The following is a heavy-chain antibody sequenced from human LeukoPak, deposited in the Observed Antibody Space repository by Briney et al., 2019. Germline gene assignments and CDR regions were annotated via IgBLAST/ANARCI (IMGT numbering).Heavy chain of an antibody. D-gene: IGHD6-19*01. J-gene: IGHJ6*03. Sequence: GSLRLSCAASGFTFSYYGMHWVRQAPGKGLEWVANIKQDGSEKYYVDSVKGRFTISRDNAKNSLYLQMNSLRAEDTAVYYCARDCPHFSSGWATYYYYMDVWGKGTTVTVSS. CDR1: GFTFSYYG. V-gene: IGHV3-7*01. CDR2: IKQDGSEK. CDR3: ARDCPHFSSGWATYYYYMDV.